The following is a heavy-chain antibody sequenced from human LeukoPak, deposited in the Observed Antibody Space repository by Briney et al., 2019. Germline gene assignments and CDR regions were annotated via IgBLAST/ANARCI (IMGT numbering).Heavy chain of an antibody. CDR3: AGVRGYSGYETANY. CDR2: ISSTSTYM. CDR1: GFTFSTYT. J-gene: IGHJ4*02. D-gene: IGHD5-12*01. Sequence: GGSLRLSCAASGFTFSTYTMHWVRQAPGKGLEWVSSISSTSTYMYYADSVKGRFTISRDNAKNSLYLQMNSLRAEDTAVYYCAGVRGYSGYETANYWGQGTLVTVSS. V-gene: IGHV3-21*01.